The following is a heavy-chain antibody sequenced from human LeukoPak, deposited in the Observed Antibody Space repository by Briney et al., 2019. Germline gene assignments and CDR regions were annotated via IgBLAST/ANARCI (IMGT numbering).Heavy chain of an antibody. CDR1: GGSISSYY. D-gene: IGHD2-15*01. V-gene: IGHV4-59*01. CDR2: IYYSGST. CDR3: ARSTPSEGDMMYYFDY. J-gene: IGHJ4*02. Sequence: SETLSLTCTVSGGSISSYYWSWIRQPPGKGLEWIGYIYYSGSTNYNPSLKSRVTISVDTSKNQFSLKLSSVTAADTAVYYCARSTPSEGDMMYYFDYWGQGTLVTVSS.